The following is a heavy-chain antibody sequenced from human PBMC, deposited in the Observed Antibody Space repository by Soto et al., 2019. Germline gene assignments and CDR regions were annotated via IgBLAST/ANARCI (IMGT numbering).Heavy chain of an antibody. D-gene: IGHD1-26*01. CDR2: IYHSGST. J-gene: IGHJ4*02. Sequence: SETLSLTGAVSGYSISSGYYWGWIRQPPGKGLEWIGSIYHSGSTYYNPSLKSRVTISVDTSKRQFSLKLSSVTAADTAVYYCARETPSGSYYQPYFDYWGQGTLVTVSS. CDR1: GYSISSGYY. CDR3: ARETPSGSYYQPYFDY. V-gene: IGHV4-38-2*02.